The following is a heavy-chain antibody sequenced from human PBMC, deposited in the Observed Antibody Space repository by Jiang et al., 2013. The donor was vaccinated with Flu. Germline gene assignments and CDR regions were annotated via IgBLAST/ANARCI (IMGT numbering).Heavy chain of an antibody. J-gene: IGHJ4*02. D-gene: IGHD2-8*01. Sequence: SLTCNVSGGSLSSGDYYWSWIRQSPGKGLDWIGHAFTWEHVLQPSLKSRVTISRDTSKNQFSLELTSVTAADTAVYYCASLVYAVHKTYFDYWGRGTLVTVSS. V-gene: IGHV4-30-4*01. CDR1: GGSLSSGDYY. CDR2: AFTWEH. CDR3: ASLVYAVHKTYFDY.